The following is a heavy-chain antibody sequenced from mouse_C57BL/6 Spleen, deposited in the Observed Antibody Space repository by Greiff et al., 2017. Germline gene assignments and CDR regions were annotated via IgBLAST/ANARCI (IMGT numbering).Heavy chain of an antibody. CDR3: ARGCYSNYGGFAY. V-gene: IGHV1-85*01. D-gene: IGHD2-5*01. J-gene: IGHJ3*01. CDR2: IYPRDGST. Sequence: QVQLKESGPELVKPGASVKLSCKASGYTFTSYDINWVKQRPGQGLEWIGWIYPRDGSTKYNEKFKGKATLTVDTSSSTAYMELHSLTSEDSAVYFCARGCYSNYGGFAYWGQGTLVTVSA. CDR1: GYTFTSYD.